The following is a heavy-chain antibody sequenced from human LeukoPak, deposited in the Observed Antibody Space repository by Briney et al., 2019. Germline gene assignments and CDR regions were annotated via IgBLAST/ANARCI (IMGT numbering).Heavy chain of an antibody. CDR3: ARDRRVVPAAIGNGMDV. D-gene: IGHD2-2*02. J-gene: IGHJ6*04. CDR1: GFTFSNYA. V-gene: IGHV3-7*03. CDR2: IKQDGSEK. Sequence: GASLRLSCAASGFTFSNYAMSWVRQAPGKGLEWVANIKQDGSEKYYVDSVKGRFTISRDNAKNSLYLQMNSLRAEDTAVYYCARDRRVVPAAIGNGMDVWGKGTTVTVSS.